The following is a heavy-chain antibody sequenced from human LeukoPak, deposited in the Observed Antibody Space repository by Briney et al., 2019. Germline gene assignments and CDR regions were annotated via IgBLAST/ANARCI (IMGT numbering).Heavy chain of an antibody. CDR2: IRYDGSNK. J-gene: IGHJ4*02. V-gene: IGHV3-30*02. D-gene: IGHD4-17*01. CDR3: ASAHLMTTVISSLDF. CDR1: GFIFSSYG. Sequence: PGESLKISCAASGFIFSSYGMHWVRQAPGKGLEWVAFIRYDGSNKYYADSVKGRFTISRDNSKNILYLQMNSLRAEDTAVYYCASAHLMTTVISSLDFWGQGTLVTVSS.